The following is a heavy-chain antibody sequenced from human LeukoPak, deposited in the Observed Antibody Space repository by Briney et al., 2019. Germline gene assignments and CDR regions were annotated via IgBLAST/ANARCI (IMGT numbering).Heavy chain of an antibody. CDR3: ARAARSYYVPFDY. V-gene: IGHV4-59*01. Sequence: SETLSLTCTVSGGSISSYYWSWIRQPPGEGLEWIGYIYYSGSANYNPSLKSRVTISVDTSKNQFSLKLSSVTAADTAVHYCARAARSYYVPFDYWGQGTLVTVSS. CDR2: IYYSGSA. D-gene: IGHD1-26*01. J-gene: IGHJ4*02. CDR1: GGSISSYY.